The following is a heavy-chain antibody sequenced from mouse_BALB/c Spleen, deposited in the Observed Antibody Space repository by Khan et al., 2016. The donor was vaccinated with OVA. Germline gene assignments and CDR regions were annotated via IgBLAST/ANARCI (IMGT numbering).Heavy chain of an antibody. CDR1: GFTFSDYY. Sequence: EVELVESGGGLVKPGGSLKLSCAASGFTFSDYYMYWVRQTPEKRLEWVATISDGGSSTSYPASMEGRFTISRDNAKNNLYLQMSSLKSEVTAMYYCARAGYGGFAYWGQGTLVTVSA. D-gene: IGHD1-1*02. CDR3: ARAGYGGFAY. J-gene: IGHJ3*01. V-gene: IGHV5-4*02. CDR2: ISDGGSST.